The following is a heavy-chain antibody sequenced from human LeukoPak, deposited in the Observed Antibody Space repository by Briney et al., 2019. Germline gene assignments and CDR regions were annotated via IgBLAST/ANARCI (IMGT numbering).Heavy chain of an antibody. V-gene: IGHV3-30-3*01. CDR3: ARDAYGSGSYHAFDI. D-gene: IGHD3-10*01. J-gene: IGHJ3*02. CDR2: ISYDGSNK. CDR1: GFTFSSYA. Sequence: PGGSLRLSCAASGFTFSSYAMHWVRQAPGKGLEWVAVISYDGSNKYYADSVKGRFTISRDNSKNTLYLQMNSLRAEDTAVYYCARDAYGSGSYHAFDIWGQGTMVTVSS.